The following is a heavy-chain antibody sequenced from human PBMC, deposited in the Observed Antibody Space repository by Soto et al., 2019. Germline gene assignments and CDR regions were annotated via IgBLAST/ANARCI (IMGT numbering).Heavy chain of an antibody. CDR2: ISYDGSNK. CDR1: GFTFSSYA. J-gene: IGHJ6*02. V-gene: IGHV3-30-3*01. Sequence: GGSLRLSCAASGFTFSSYAMHWVRQAPGKGLEWVAVISYDGSNKYYADSVKGRFTISRDNSKNTLYLQMNSLRAEDTAVYYCAREXDFWSGPEGVRAYGMDVWGQGTTVTVSS. CDR3: AREXDFWSGPEGVRAYGMDV. D-gene: IGHD3-3*01.